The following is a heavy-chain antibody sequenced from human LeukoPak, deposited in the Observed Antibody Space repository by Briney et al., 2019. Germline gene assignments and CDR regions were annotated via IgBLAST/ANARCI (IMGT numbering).Heavy chain of an antibody. V-gene: IGHV4-38-2*02. J-gene: IGHJ5*02. CDR3: ARAMNRSGDYLGFDP. CDR1: GYSMSSGYY. Sequence: PSETLSLTCTVSGYSMSSGYYWGWIRQPPGKGLECIGTMYHSGSTFYNPSLKSRVTISVDTSKNQFSLKLTSMTAADTAVYYCARAMNRSGDYLGFDPWGLGIVVTVSS. D-gene: IGHD3-3*01. CDR2: MYHSGST.